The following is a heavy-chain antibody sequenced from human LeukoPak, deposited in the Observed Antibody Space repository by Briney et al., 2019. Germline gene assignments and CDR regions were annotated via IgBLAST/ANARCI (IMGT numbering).Heavy chain of an antibody. CDR2: IYNSGT. CDR3: ARLRQAFGDQHVGWFDP. Sequence: SETLSLTCTVSGDSITTYYWTWIRQPPGKGLEWIGYIYNSGTTYNPSLRSRVTISADTSKNQFSLKVTSVTAADTAVYYCARLRQAFGDQHVGWFDPWGQGILVTVSS. J-gene: IGHJ5*02. D-gene: IGHD4-17*01. V-gene: IGHV4-59*01. CDR1: GDSITTYY.